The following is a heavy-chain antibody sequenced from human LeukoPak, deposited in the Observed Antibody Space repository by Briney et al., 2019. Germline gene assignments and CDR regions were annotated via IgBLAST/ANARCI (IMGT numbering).Heavy chain of an antibody. CDR1: GYTFTSYY. CDR3: ARVKGPERLMIFGVVRGSHGMDV. Sequence: ASVKVSCKASGYTFTSYYMHWVRQAPGQGLEWMGIINPSGGSTSYAQKFRGRVTMTRDTSTSTVYVELSSLRSEDTAVYYCARVKGPERLMIFGVVRGSHGMDVWGQGTTVTVSS. J-gene: IGHJ6*02. D-gene: IGHD3-3*01. CDR2: INPSGGST. V-gene: IGHV1-46*01.